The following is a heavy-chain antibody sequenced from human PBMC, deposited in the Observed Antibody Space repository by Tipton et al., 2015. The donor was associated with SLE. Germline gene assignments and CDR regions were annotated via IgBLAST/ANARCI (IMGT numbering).Heavy chain of an antibody. D-gene: IGHD2-2*01. J-gene: IGHJ6*03. CDR2: IYSSGNT. CDR1: GGSISSGSYY. V-gene: IGHV4-61*02. Sequence: TLSLTCSVSGGSISSGSYYWSWIRQPAGKGLEWIGRIYSSGNTNYNPSLKSPVTISVDTSKKQFYLKVTSETAADAAVYYCAKEATAIEVRYYYHYYMDVWGKGTTVPISS. CDR3: AKEATAIEVRYYYHYYMDV.